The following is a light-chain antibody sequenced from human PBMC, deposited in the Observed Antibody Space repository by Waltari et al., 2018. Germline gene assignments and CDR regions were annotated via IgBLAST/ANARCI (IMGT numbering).Light chain of an antibody. CDR3: AAWDDSLNAHV. CDR1: STTIGNTA. J-gene: IGLJ1*01. Sequence: QSVLTQPPSVSEAPRPRVPNSCYGRSTTIGNTAVTWYQQRPGKAPKLLIYYDDLLPSGVSDRFSGSKSGTSASLAISGLQSEDEADYYCAAWDDSLNAHVFGTGTKVTVL. V-gene: IGLV1-36*01. CDR2: YDD.